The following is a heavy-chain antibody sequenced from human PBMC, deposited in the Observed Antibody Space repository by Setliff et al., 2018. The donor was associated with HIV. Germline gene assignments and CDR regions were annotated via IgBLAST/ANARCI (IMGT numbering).Heavy chain of an antibody. J-gene: IGHJ3*01. Sequence: SETLSLTCSVSGSSMRRNYWSWIRQPPGKGLEWIGYIYYSGTTNYNPSLKSRVTFSVDTSKTQFSLRLTSVAAADTAMYFCARVRGDDFWSGSYSLPASDAFDVWGQGTMVTVSS. CDR1: GSSMRRNY. D-gene: IGHD3-3*01. CDR3: ARVRGDDFWSGSYSLPASDAFDV. V-gene: IGHV4-59*01. CDR2: IYYSGTT.